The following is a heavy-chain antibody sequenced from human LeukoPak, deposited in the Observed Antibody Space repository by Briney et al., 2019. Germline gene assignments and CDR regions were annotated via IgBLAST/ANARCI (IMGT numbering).Heavy chain of an antibody. V-gene: IGHV3-48*03. J-gene: IGHJ5*02. CDR3: ARCAPYYGSGSWLIDP. CDR1: GFTFSSYE. CDR2: ISSSGSTI. Sequence: PGGPLRLSCAASGFTFSSYEMNWVRQAPGKGLEWVSYISSSGSTIYYADSVKGRFTISRDNAKNSLYLQMNSLRAEDTAVYYCARCAPYYGSGSWLIDPWGQGTLVTVSS. D-gene: IGHD3-10*01.